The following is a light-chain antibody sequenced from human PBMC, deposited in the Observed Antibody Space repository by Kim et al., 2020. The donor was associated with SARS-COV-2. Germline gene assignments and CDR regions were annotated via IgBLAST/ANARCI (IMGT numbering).Light chain of an antibody. CDR2: AAS. CDR3: QKYNGAPWT. V-gene: IGKV1-27*01. J-gene: IGKJ1*01. Sequence: ASVGDRVTITCRASQGISKDLAWYQQKPGNAPKLLIFAASALQSGVPTRFSGSGSGTDFSLTISSLQPEDVATYYCQKYNGAPWTFGQGTKVDIK. CDR1: QGISKD.